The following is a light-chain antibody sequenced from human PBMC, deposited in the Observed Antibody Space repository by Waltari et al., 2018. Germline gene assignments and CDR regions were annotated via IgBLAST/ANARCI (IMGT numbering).Light chain of an antibody. CDR3: QAWDSNTAF. Sequence: SFELTQPPSVSVSPGQTASISCSGNNLGKGYTFWYQQKPGQSPVLGIFRDNKRPSGIPEGFSGSRSGNTATLTISGTQALDEADYYCQAWDSNTAFFGGGTKLTVL. CDR1: NLGKGY. J-gene: IGLJ2*01. CDR2: RDN. V-gene: IGLV3-1*01.